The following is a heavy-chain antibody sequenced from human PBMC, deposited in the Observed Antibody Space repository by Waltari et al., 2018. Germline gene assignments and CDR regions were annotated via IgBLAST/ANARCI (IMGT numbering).Heavy chain of an antibody. CDR2: IYYTWST. D-gene: IGHD2-21*02. CDR1: GGSISGFY. CDR3: ARGGGGDWEWFDP. Sequence: QVQLQESDPSLLKPSETLSLICTVSGGSISGFYWSWVRQPPGKGLDWIGYIYYTWSTNFNPSLKSRVTMSVDTSKNQFSLKLSSVTAADTAFYYCARGGGGDWEWFDPWGQGTLVTVSS. J-gene: IGHJ5*02. V-gene: IGHV4-59*01.